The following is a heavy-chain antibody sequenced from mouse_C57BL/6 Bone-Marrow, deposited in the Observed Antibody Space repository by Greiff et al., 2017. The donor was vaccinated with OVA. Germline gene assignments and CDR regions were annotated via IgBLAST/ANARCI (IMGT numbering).Heavy chain of an antibody. CDR2: IRSKSNNYAT. Sequence: EVQLVESGGGLVQPKGSLKLSCAASGFSFNTYAMNWVRQAPGKGLEWVARIRSKSNNYATYYADSVKDRFTISRDDSESMLYLQMNNLKTEDTAMYYCVRSYYDYLWFAYWGQGTLVTVSA. CDR3: VRSYYDYLWFAY. D-gene: IGHD2-4*01. J-gene: IGHJ3*01. CDR1: GFSFNTYA. V-gene: IGHV10-1*01.